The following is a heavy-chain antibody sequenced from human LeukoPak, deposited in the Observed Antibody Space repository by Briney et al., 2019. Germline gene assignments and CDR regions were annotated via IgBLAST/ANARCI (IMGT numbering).Heavy chain of an antibody. V-gene: IGHV3-23*01. CDR3: AKGDYSTSFNWFDP. Sequence: GGSLRLSCAASGFTFTYHWMHWLRQGPGKGLVWVSGISGSGGSTYYAESVKGRFTISRDNSKNTLYLQMNSLRAEDTAVYYCAKGDYSTSFNWFDPWGQGTLVTVSS. D-gene: IGHD6-6*01. J-gene: IGHJ5*02. CDR1: GFTFTYHW. CDR2: ISGSGGST.